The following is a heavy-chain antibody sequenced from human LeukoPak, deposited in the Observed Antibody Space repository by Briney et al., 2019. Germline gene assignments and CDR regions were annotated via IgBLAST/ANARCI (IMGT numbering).Heavy chain of an antibody. CDR1: GFSFSSYW. J-gene: IGHJ4*02. Sequence: GGSLRLSCVASGFSFSSYWMAWVRQAPGKGLEWVASIQQNGNEKYYVDSVKGRFTISKDNAKNLMYLQMNSLRAEETAVYYCVREEHSKYEYWGQGTPVTVSS. CDR2: IQQNGNEK. D-gene: IGHD4-11*01. CDR3: VREEHSKYEY. V-gene: IGHV3-7*01.